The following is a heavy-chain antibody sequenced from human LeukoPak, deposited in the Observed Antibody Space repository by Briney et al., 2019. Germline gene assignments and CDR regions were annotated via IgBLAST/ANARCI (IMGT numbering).Heavy chain of an antibody. J-gene: IGHJ6*03. CDR1: GGSFSGYY. Sequence: PSETLSLTCAVYGGSFSGYYWSWIRQPPGKGLEWIGEINHSGSTNYNPSLKSRVTISVDTSKNQFSLKLSSVTAADTAVYYCARDRSRCSSTSCYRYYYYMDVWGKGTTVTVSS. D-gene: IGHD2-2*01. CDR3: ARDRSRCSSTSCYRYYYYMDV. V-gene: IGHV4-34*01. CDR2: INHSGST.